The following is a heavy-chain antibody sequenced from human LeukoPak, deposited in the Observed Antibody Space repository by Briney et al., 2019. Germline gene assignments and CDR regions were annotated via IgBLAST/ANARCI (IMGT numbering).Heavy chain of an antibody. Sequence: GGSLRLSCAASGFTFSSYAMSWVRQAPGKGLEWFSAISGSGGSTYYADSVKGRFTISRDNSKNTLYLQMNSLRAEDTAVYYCAKAGSQQQLVPYDYWGQGTLVTVSS. CDR1: GFTFSSYA. CDR2: ISGSGGST. V-gene: IGHV3-23*01. D-gene: IGHD6-13*01. CDR3: AKAGSQQQLVPYDY. J-gene: IGHJ4*02.